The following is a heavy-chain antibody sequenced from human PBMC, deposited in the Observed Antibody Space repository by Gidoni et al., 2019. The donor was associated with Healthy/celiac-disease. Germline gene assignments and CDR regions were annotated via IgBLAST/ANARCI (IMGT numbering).Heavy chain of an antibody. J-gene: IGHJ4*02. CDR2: INHSGST. V-gene: IGHV4-34*01. Sequence: QVQLQQWGAGLLKPSETLSLTCAVYGGSFSGHSWSWIRQPPGKGLEWIGEINHSGSTNYTPSRKSRVTISVNTSKNQFSLKLSSVTAADTAVYYWARERPIDCSSTSCHATMHDYWGQGTLVTVSS. CDR3: ARERPIDCSSTSCHATMHDY. CDR1: GGSFSGHS. D-gene: IGHD2-2*01.